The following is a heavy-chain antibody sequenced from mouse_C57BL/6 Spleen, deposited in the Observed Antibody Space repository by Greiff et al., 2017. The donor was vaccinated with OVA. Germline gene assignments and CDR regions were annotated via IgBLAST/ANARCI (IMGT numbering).Heavy chain of an antibody. CDR2: IDPSDSET. Sequence: QVQLQQPGAELVRPGSSVKLSCKASGYTFTSYWMHWVKQRPIQGLEWIGNIDPSDSETHYNQKFKDKATLTVAKSSSTAYMQLSSLTSEDSAVYYCARRETGAWFAYWGQGTLVTVSA. CDR1: GYTFTSYW. CDR3: ARRETGAWFAY. V-gene: IGHV1-52*01. D-gene: IGHD4-1*01. J-gene: IGHJ3*01.